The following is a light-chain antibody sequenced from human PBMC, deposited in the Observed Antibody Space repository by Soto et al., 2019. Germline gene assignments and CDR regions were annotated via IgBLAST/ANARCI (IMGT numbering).Light chain of an antibody. CDR2: GNN. CDR1: SSDIGAGYH. CDR3: QSYDSSLSGSV. J-gene: IGLJ3*02. V-gene: IGLV1-40*01. Sequence: QSVLTQPPSVSGAPGQRVTISCTGSSSDIGAGYHVHWYQQLLGTAPKLLIYGNNNRPSGVPDRFSGSKSGTSASLAITGLQAEDEADYYCQSYDSSLSGSVFGGGTKVTVL.